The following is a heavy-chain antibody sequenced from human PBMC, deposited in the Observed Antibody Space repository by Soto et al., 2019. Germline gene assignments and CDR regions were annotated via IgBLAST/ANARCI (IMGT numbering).Heavy chain of an antibody. CDR3: ARQRGGREGDY. D-gene: IGHD1-26*01. CDR1: GFTFSDNS. CDR2: ISSTSTYI. J-gene: IGHJ4*02. Sequence: EVQLVESGGGLVKPGGSLRLSCAASGFTFSDNSMKWVRQAPGRGLEWVSSISSTSTYIFYADSVKGRFTISRDNAKNSLYLQMNSRRAEDTAIYYCARQRGGREGDYWGQGTLVIVSS. V-gene: IGHV3-21*01.